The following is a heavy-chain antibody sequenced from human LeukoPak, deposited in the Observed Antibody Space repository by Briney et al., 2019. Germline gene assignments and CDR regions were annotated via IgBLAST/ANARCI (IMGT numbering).Heavy chain of an antibody. Sequence: ASVKVSCKASGYTFTGYYMHWVRQAPGQGLEWMGWINPNSGGTNYAQKFQGRVTMTRDTSSSTAYMELSRLRSDDTAVYYCARLRPAPTYYFDYWGQGTLVTVSS. D-gene: IGHD2-2*01. V-gene: IGHV1-2*02. CDR3: ARLRPAPTYYFDY. J-gene: IGHJ4*02. CDR1: GYTFTGYY. CDR2: INPNSGGT.